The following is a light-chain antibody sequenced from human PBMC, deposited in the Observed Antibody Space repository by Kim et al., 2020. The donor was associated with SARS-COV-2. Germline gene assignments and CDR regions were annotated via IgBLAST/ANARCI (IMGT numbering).Light chain of an antibody. V-gene: IGLV3-19*01. Sequence: SSELTQDPAVSVALGQTVRITCQGDSLRIFYASWYQQKAGQAPVLVIYGENNRPSGIPGRFSGSTSGNTATLTITGAQAEDEADYYCNSRDSSRNHYVFGGGTKVTVL. CDR1: SLRIFY. CDR2: GEN. CDR3: NSRDSSRNHYV. J-gene: IGLJ1*01.